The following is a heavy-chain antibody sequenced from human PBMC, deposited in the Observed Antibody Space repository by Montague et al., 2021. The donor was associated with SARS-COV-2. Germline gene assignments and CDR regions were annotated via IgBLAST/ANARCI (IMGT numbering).Heavy chain of an antibody. CDR1: GGSFTENF. V-gene: IGHV4-34*01. CDR2: INHSGTS. J-gene: IGHJ6*02. Sequence: SETLSLTCAVYGGSFTENFWTWIRQPPGKGLEWIGEINHSGTSNYNASLRSRVTISIDMAKNQFSLRLSALAAADTAVYYCARGRSTRVRGVIFTSYYYYYYGIDVWGQGTTFTVSS. D-gene: IGHD3-10*01. CDR3: ARGRSTRVRGVIFTSYYYYYYGIDV.